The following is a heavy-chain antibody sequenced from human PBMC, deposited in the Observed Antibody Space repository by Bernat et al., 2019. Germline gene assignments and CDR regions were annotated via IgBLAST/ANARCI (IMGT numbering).Heavy chain of an antibody. Sequence: EVQLVESGGGLIQPGGSLRLSCAASGFTVSTNYMTWVRQAPGQGLEWVSVIYSGSTFYADSVEGQFTISRDKDMLYLQMTSLRAEDTAVYYCASRPPLASSTHRNSWPLDYWGQGTLVTVSS. CDR3: ASRPPLASSTHRNSWPLDY. CDR1: GFTVSTNY. V-gene: IGHV3-53*01. J-gene: IGHJ4*02. D-gene: IGHD6-13*01. CDR2: IYSGST.